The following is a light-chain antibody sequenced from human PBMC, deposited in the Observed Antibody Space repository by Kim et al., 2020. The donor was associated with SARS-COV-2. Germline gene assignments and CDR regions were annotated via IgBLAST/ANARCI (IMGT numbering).Light chain of an antibody. V-gene: IGKV3-20*01. CDR1: QRISNNY. Sequence: LYPGETVTLSCRASQRISNNYLVWYQQRPGQAPRLLIYATSRRDSGIPARFSGGGSGTDFTLTISGLQSEDFAVYYCQYYDGSFTFGGGTKVDIK. J-gene: IGKJ4*01. CDR2: ATS. CDR3: QYYDGSFT.